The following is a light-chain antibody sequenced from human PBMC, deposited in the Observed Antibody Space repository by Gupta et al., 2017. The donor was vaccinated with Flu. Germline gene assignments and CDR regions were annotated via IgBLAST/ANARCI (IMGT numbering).Light chain of an antibody. V-gene: IGLV2-23*01. J-gene: IGLJ3*02. CDR1: SSDVGSYNL. Sequence: QSALTQPASVSGSPGQSITISCTGTSSDVGSYNLVSWYQQHPGKAPKLMIYEGSKRPSGVSNRFSGSKSGNTASQTISGLQAEDEADYYCCSYAGSSTLNWVFGGGTKLTVL. CDR2: EGS. CDR3: CSYAGSSTLNWV.